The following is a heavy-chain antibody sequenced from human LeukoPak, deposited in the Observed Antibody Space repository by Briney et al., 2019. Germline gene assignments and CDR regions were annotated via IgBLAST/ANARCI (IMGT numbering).Heavy chain of an antibody. CDR1: GFTFSSYW. Sequence: GGSLRLSCAASGFTFSSYWMSWVRQAPGKGLEWVANIKQDGSEKYYVDSVKGRFTISRDNFKNTLFLQMNSVRTEDTAMYYCAKSFFSTVTTNPNYFDPWGQGTLVIVSS. D-gene: IGHD4-17*01. J-gene: IGHJ5*02. V-gene: IGHV3-7*01. CDR3: AKSFFSTVTTNPNYFDP. CDR2: IKQDGSEK.